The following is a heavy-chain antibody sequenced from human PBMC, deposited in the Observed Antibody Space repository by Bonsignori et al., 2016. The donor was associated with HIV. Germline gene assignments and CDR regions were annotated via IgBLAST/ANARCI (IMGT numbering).Heavy chain of an antibody. V-gene: IGHV1-18*01. Sequence: WVRQAPGQGLEWMGWISAYNGNTNYAQKLQGRVTMTTDTSTSTAYMELRSLRSDDTAVYYCAREGLPRYYYYYYMDVWGKGTTVTVSS. J-gene: IGHJ6*03. CDR2: ISAYNGNT. CDR3: AREGLPRYYYYYYMDV.